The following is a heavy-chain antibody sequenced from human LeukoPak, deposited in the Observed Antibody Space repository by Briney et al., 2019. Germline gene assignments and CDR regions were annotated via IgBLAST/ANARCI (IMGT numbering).Heavy chain of an antibody. CDR3: AKAFRGLREYYYYMDV. D-gene: IGHD3-16*01. Sequence: PGGSLRLSCAVSEFTFSSYSMNWVRQAPGKGLEWVSFISTSSSYIYYADSVKGRFTISRDNAKNSLYLQMNSLRAEDTAVYYCAKAFRGLREYYYYMDVWGKGTTVTVSS. CDR1: EFTFSSYS. V-gene: IGHV3-21*04. CDR2: ISTSSSYI. J-gene: IGHJ6*03.